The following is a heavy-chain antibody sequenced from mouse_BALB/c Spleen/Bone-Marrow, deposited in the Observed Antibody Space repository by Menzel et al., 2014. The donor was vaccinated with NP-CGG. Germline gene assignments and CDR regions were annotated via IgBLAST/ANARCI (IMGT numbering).Heavy chain of an antibody. CDR1: GYTFTSYW. CDR2: INPSTGYT. Sequence: VKLMESGAELAKPGASVKMSCKASGYTFTSYWIHWVKRRPGQGLEWIGYINPSTGYTEYNQKFKDKATLTADKSSSTAYMQLSSLTSEDSAVYYCAPYSHEGVAYWGQGTLVTVSA. J-gene: IGHJ3*01. D-gene: IGHD2-12*01. CDR3: APYSHEGVAY. V-gene: IGHV1-7*01.